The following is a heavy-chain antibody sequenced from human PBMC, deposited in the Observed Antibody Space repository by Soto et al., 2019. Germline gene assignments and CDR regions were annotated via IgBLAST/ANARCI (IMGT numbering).Heavy chain of an antibody. Sequence: EVQLVESGGGLVKPGGSLRLSCAASGFTFSNAWMSWVRQAPGKGLEWVGRIKSKTDGGTTDYAAPVKGRFTISRDDSKNTLYLQMNSLKTEDTAVYYCRVSPISGWLLIDYWGQGTLVTVSS. J-gene: IGHJ4*02. CDR1: GFTFSNAW. CDR2: IKSKTDGGTT. D-gene: IGHD5-12*01. V-gene: IGHV3-15*01. CDR3: RVSPISGWLLIDY.